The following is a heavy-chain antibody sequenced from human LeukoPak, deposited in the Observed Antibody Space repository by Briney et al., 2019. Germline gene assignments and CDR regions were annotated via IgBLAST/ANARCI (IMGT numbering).Heavy chain of an antibody. Sequence: GGSLRLSCAASGISFDDYAMHWVRQAPGKGLEWVSGISWNSGSIGYADSVKGRFTISRDNAKNSLYLQTNSLRAEDTALYYCAKATVTDVGYFDYWGQGTLVTVSS. CDR1: GISFDDYA. V-gene: IGHV3-9*01. CDR2: ISWNSGSI. CDR3: AKATVTDVGYFDY. J-gene: IGHJ4*02. D-gene: IGHD4-17*01.